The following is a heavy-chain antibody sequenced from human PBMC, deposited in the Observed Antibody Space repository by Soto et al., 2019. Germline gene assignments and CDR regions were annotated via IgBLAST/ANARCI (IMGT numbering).Heavy chain of an antibody. D-gene: IGHD3-3*01. CDR2: ISGCGGST. CDR3: AKDRTTIFGVVIEEYAFDI. Sequence: EVQLLESGGGLVQPGGSLRLSCAASGFTFSSYAMSWVRQAPGKGLEWVSAISGCGGSTYYADSVKGRFTISRDNSKNTLYLQMNSLRAEDTAVYYCAKDRTTIFGVVIEEYAFDIWGQGTMVTVSS. J-gene: IGHJ3*02. CDR1: GFTFSSYA. V-gene: IGHV3-23*01.